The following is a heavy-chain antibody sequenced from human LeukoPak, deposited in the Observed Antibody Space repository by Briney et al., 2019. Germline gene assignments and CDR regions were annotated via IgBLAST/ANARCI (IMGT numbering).Heavy chain of an antibody. V-gene: IGHV3-11*01. CDR2: ISSSGSTI. J-gene: IGHJ4*02. CDR3: AKAQIPWDTAMVFDY. D-gene: IGHD5-18*01. CDR1: GFTFSDYY. Sequence: GGSLRLSCAASGFTFSDYYMSWIRQAPGKGLEWVSYISSSGSTIYYADSVKGRFTISRDNAKNSLYLQMNSLRAEDTAVYYCAKAQIPWDTAMVFDYWGQGTLVTVSS.